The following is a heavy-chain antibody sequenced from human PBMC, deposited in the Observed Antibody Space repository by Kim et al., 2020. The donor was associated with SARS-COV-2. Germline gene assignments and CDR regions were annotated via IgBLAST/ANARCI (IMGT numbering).Heavy chain of an antibody. J-gene: IGHJ4*02. Sequence: ASVKVSCKASGYTFTSYAMHWVRQAPGQRLEWMGWINAGNGNTKYSQKFQGRVTITRDTSASTAYMELSSLRSEDTAVYYCARASVTKWELLIGPAWRYFDYWGQGTLVTVSS. V-gene: IGHV1-3*01. D-gene: IGHD1-26*01. CDR1: GYTFTSYA. CDR2: INAGNGNT. CDR3: ARASVTKWELLIGPAWRYFDY.